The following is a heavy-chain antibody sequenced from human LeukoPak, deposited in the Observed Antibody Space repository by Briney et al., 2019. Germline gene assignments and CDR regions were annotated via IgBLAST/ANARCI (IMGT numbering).Heavy chain of an antibody. CDR2: ISTHGNDK. D-gene: IGHD5/OR15-5a*01. J-gene: IGHJ4*02. CDR1: GFTFSGYA. V-gene: IGHV3-30*04. Sequence: GGSLRLSCAASGFTFSGYAMHWVRQAPGKGLEWLTVISTHGNDKHYADSVKGRFTVSRDNSKNTLFLQMNNQRTEDTAVYYCAKDKSVSADYYFDYWGQGTLVTVSS. CDR3: AKDKSVSADYYFDY.